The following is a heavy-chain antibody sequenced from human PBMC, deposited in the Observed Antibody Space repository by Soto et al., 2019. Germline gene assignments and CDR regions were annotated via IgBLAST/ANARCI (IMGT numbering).Heavy chain of an antibody. Sequence: GESLKISCQGSGYSFSDYWIGWVRQMPGKGLEWIVIRSPDDSDIRYNFSLQGQVTISVDRSISTAYLQWRSLKASDTAMYYCVRASNHFDWFPEALDIWGQGTMVTVSS. D-gene: IGHD3-9*01. CDR2: RSPDDSDI. CDR1: GYSFSDYW. CDR3: VRASNHFDWFPEALDI. J-gene: IGHJ3*02. V-gene: IGHV5-51*01.